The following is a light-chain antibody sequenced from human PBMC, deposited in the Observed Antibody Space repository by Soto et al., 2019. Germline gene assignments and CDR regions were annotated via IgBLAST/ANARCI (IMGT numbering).Light chain of an antibody. CDR1: HISATY. Sequence: QETLCRCSLPASVGGRVGIACPTHHISATYVTWYQQKPGQAPNLLIYAASTMQADVPSRFSGRGSGTDFTLTISSLQPEDFATYYCQQTNSIPHTFGQGTKVDIK. CDR2: AAS. J-gene: IGKJ2*01. V-gene: IGKV1-39*01. CDR3: QQTNSIPHT.